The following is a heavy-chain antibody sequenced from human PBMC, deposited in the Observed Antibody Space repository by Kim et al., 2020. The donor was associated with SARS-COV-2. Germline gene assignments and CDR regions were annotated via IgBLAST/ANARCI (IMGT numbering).Heavy chain of an antibody. D-gene: IGHD3-9*01. V-gene: IGHV4-39*02. CDR1: GGSITNSNYY. CDR2: ISYSGST. CDR3: ARRNTFGWNFFDL. J-gene: IGHJ4*02. Sequence: SETLSLTCSVSGGSITNSNYYWGWIRQSPGKGLEWIADISYSGSTYYNPSLESRVTISLDTFKNHFSLTLSSVTAADTATYYCARRNTFGWNFFDLWGQGTLVTVSS.